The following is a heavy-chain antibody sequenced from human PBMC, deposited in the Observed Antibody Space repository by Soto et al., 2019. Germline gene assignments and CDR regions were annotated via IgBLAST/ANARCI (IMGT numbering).Heavy chain of an antibody. Sequence: QLLESGGALIQPGGSLRVSCVASGFKFSAYAMTWLRQSPGQGLQWVSSISTSGNTTFYADSVKGRFTISRDNSRNTLYLKMRSLRAEDTARYFCAKSPQRVFAYFDIWCQGRLVSVSS. J-gene: IGHJ4*02. CDR2: ISTSGNTT. CDR3: AKSPQRVFAYFDI. V-gene: IGHV3-23*01. CDR1: GFKFSAYA. D-gene: IGHD3-3*01.